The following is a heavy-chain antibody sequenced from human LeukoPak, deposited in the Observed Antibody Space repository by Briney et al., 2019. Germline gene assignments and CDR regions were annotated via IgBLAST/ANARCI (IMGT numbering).Heavy chain of an antibody. CDR2: IYTSGST. Sequence: SDTLSLTCTVSGYSISSGYYWSWIRQPAGKGLEWIGRIYTSGSTNYNPSLKSRVTMSVDTSKNQFSLKLSSVTAADTAVYYCARHQLLLGDSTSSASFDYWGQGTLVTVSS. J-gene: IGHJ4*02. D-gene: IGHD2-2*01. CDR1: GYSISSGYY. V-gene: IGHV4-4*07. CDR3: ARHQLLLGDSTSSASFDY.